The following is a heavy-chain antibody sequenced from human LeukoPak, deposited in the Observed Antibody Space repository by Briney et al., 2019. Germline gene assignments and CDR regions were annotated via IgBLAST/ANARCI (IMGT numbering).Heavy chain of an antibody. V-gene: IGHV4-59*01. CDR2: IYYSGST. Sequence: SETLSLTCTVSGGSISSYYLSWIRQPQGKGLEWIGYIYYSGSTNYNPSLKSRVTISVDTSKNQFSLKLSSVTAADTAVYYCARTSVVAAAGPCFDYWGQGTLVTVSS. CDR3: ARTSVVAAAGPCFDY. D-gene: IGHD6-13*01. J-gene: IGHJ4*02. CDR1: GGSISSYY.